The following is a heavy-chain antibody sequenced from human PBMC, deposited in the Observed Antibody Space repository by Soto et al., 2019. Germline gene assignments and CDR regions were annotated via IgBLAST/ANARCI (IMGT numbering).Heavy chain of an antibody. CDR2: VSAYNGDT. J-gene: IGHJ4*02. D-gene: IGHD2-21*01. CDR3: ARKHGGPFDY. CDR1: GYTFTSYD. V-gene: IGHV1-18*01. Sequence: QVQLEQSGAEVKKPGASVKVSCQASGYTFTSYDISWVRQAPGQGLEWMGWVSAYNGDTLYAQKFQGRVSMTTDTSTSTAYMELRSLRSDDTAVYYCARKHGGPFDYWGQGTLVTVSS.